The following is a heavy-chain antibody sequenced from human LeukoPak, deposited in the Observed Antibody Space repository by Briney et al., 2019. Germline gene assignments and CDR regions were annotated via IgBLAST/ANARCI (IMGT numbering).Heavy chain of an antibody. D-gene: IGHD2-15*01. J-gene: IGHJ6*03. CDR3: ARERLIDSNYYYMDV. CDR1: GFTYDEYG. Sequence: GGSLRLSCAASGFTYDEYGMSWVRQAPGKGLQWVSSINWNGDRTGYADSLKGRFTISRDNAKNSLYLQMSSLRAEDTALYYCARERLIDSNYYYMDVWGKGTTVTVSS. V-gene: IGHV3-20*04. CDR2: INWNGDRT.